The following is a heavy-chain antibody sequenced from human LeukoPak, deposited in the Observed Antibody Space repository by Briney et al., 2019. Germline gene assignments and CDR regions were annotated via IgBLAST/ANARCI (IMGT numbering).Heavy chain of an antibody. CDR1: GFSFNSNG. V-gene: IGHV3-33*01. J-gene: IGHJ4*02. CDR2: IWYDGSNK. D-gene: IGHD4-11*01. Sequence: GGSLRLSCAASGFSFNSNGMHWVRQAPGKGLEWVAVIWYDGSNKYYADSVKGRFTISRDNSKNTLYLQMNSLRAEDTAVYYCARVSDYSNYFDYWGQGTLVTVSS. CDR3: ARVSDYSNYFDY.